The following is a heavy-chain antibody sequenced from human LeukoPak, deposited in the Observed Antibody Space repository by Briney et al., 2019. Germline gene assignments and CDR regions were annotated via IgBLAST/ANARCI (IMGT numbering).Heavy chain of an antibody. V-gene: IGHV4-30-4*07. CDR2: IYYSGST. J-gene: IGHJ4*02. D-gene: IGHD1-26*01. CDR1: GGSISSGGYS. Sequence: SETLSLTCAVSGGSISSGGYSWSWIRQPPGKGLEWIGYIYYSGSTYYNPSLKSRVTISVDTSKNQFSLKLSSVTAADTAVYYCARGSGNYHIFDYWGQGTLVTVSS. CDR3: ARGSGNYHIFDY.